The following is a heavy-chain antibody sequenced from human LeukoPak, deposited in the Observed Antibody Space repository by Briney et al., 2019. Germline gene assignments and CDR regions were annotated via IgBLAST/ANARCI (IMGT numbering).Heavy chain of an antibody. CDR3: ARGLEEWELLLNFDY. CDR2: IIPIFGTA. V-gene: IGHV1-69*01. CDR1: GCTFSSYA. D-gene: IGHD1-26*01. J-gene: IGHJ4*02. Sequence: ASVKVSCKASGCTFSSYAISWVRQAPGQGLEWMGGIIPIFGTANYAQKFQGRVTITADESTSTAYMELSSLRSEDTAVYYCARGLEEWELLLNFDYWGQGTLVTVSS.